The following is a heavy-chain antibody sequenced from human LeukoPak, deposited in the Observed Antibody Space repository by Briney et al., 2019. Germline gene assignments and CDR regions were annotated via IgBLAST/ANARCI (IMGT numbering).Heavy chain of an antibody. J-gene: IGHJ4*02. CDR1: GFTFSSYA. V-gene: IGHV3-30-3*01. D-gene: IGHD6-6*01. CDR2: ISYDGSNK. Sequence: GRSLRLSCAASGFTFSSYAMHWVRRAPGKGLEWVAVISYDGSNKYYADSVKGRFTISRDNSKNTLYLQMNSLRAEDTAVYYCARDGGIAARPDGYFDYWGQGTLVTVSS. CDR3: ARDGGIAARPDGYFDY.